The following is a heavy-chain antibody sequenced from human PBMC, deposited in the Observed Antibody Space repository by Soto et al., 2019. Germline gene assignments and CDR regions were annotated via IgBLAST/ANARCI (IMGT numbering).Heavy chain of an antibody. CDR3: ARPANTVADHFDL. CDR2: IYPSDSDT. Sequence: GESLKISCQVSGYTFTIYWIGWVRQMPGKGLEWMGIIYPSDSDTRYSPSFQGQVTISADQSINTAYLQWDSLKASDTAIYYCARPANTVADHFDLWGQGAPVTVSS. J-gene: IGHJ4*02. V-gene: IGHV5-51*01. D-gene: IGHD4-17*01. CDR1: GYTFTIYW.